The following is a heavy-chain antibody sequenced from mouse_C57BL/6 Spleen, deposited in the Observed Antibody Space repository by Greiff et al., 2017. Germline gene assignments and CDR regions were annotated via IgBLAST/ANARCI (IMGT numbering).Heavy chain of an antibody. D-gene: IGHD2-3*01. CDR1: GYSFTGYF. Sequence: VQLQQSGPELVKPGDSVKISCKASGYSFTGYFMNWVMQSHGKSLEWIGRINPYNGDTFYNQKFKGKATLTVDKSSSTAHMELRSLTSEDSAVYYCARSDGYCVYYFDYWGQGTTLTVSS. V-gene: IGHV1-20*01. J-gene: IGHJ2*01. CDR3: ARSDGYCVYYFDY. CDR2: INPYNGDT.